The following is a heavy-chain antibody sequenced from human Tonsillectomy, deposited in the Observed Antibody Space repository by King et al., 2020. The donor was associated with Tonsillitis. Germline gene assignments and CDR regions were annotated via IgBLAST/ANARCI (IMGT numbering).Heavy chain of an antibody. CDR3: PRVTSGGADFDY. CDR1: GFRLGDYA. Sequence: VQLVESGGDLVQPGRSLRLACTTSGFRLGDYAVTWFRQAPGRGLEWIGFIRRNAYGGTTEFTASVKGRFTISRDDSKGIAYLQMSSLKTEDTGIYYCPRVTSGGADFDYWGQGTPVTVSS. J-gene: IGHJ4*02. CDR2: IRRNAYGGTT. V-gene: IGHV3-49*01. D-gene: IGHD4-11*01.